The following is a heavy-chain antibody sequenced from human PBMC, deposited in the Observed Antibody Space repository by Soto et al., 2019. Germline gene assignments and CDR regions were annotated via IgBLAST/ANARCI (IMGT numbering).Heavy chain of an antibody. CDR3: AKDLKRDIVVVVAATSSVLYFQH. CDR1: GFTFSSYA. J-gene: IGHJ1*01. CDR2: ISGSGGST. D-gene: IGHD2-15*01. V-gene: IGHV3-23*01. Sequence: GGSLRLSCAASGFTFSSYAMSWVRQAPGKGLEWVSAISGSGGSTYYADSVKGRFTISRDNSKNTLYLQMNSLRAEDTAVYYCAKDLKRDIVVVVAATSSVLYFQHWGQGTLVTVSS.